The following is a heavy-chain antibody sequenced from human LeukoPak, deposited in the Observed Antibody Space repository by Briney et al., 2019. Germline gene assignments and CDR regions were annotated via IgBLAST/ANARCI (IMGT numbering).Heavy chain of an antibody. Sequence: GGSLRLSCAASGFTFSSYAMNWVRQAPGKGLEWVSVIYGSGDKTYYEDSVKGRFTISRDNSKNTLYLQMNSLRVDDTAVYYCAKERSSGLHDAFDIWGQGTMVTVSS. D-gene: IGHD6-6*01. CDR2: IYGSGDKT. V-gene: IGHV3-23*01. CDR1: GFTFSSYA. CDR3: AKERSSGLHDAFDI. J-gene: IGHJ3*02.